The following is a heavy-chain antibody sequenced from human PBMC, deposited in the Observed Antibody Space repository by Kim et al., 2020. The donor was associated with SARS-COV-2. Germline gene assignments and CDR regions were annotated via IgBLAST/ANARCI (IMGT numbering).Heavy chain of an antibody. V-gene: IGHV4-31*03. CDR3: ARGDTIFGLVINAFDI. CDR1: GGSISSGGYY. J-gene: IGHJ3*02. Sequence: SETLSLTCTVSGGSISSGGYYWSWIRQHPGKGLEWIGYIYYSGSTYYNPSLKSRVTISVDTSQNQFSLKLSYVTAAETAVYYCARGDTIFGLVINAFDIWGQGTMVTVSS. CDR2: IYYSGST. D-gene: IGHD3-3*01.